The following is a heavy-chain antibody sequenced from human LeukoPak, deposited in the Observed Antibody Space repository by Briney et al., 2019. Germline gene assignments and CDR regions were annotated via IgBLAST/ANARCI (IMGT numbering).Heavy chain of an antibody. CDR1: GGSFSGYY. V-gene: IGHV4-34*01. D-gene: IGHD2-15*01. Sequence: PSETLSLTCAVYGGSFSGYYWSWIRQPPGKGLEWIGEINHSGSTIYNPSLKSRVTVSVDTSKNQFSLKLSSVTAADTAVYYCARRYRRGYCSGGSCSTPYFDYWGQGTLVTVSS. CDR2: INHSGST. J-gene: IGHJ4*02. CDR3: ARRYRRGYCSGGSCSTPYFDY.